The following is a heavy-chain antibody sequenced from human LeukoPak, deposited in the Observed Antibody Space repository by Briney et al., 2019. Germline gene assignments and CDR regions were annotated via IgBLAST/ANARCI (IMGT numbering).Heavy chain of an antibody. J-gene: IGHJ4*02. D-gene: IGHD4-17*01. CDR3: AKNYADRYSYFDP. Sequence: PGGSLRLSCAVSGFTFSNYVMNWVRQAPGKGLEWVSVIIGSDDRTYYADSVKGRFTISRDNSKNTLYLQMNTLRAEDTAVYYCAKNYADRYSYFDPWGQGTLVTVSS. CDR2: IIGSDDRT. CDR1: GFTFSNYV. V-gene: IGHV3-23*01.